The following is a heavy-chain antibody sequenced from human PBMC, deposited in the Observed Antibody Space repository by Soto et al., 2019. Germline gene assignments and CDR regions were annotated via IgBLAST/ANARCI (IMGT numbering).Heavy chain of an antibody. V-gene: IGHV3-15*07. J-gene: IGHJ4*02. CDR2: IKSETDGGTI. CDR1: GFTFSNVW. CDR3: TPLALKYNSDWYPLSD. D-gene: IGHD6-19*01. Sequence: EVQLVESGGGLVKPGGSLRLSCAGSGFTFSNVWMNWVRQAPGKGLEWVGRIKSETDGGTIDYAAPVKGRSNISRDDSNNTLYRQMNSLKTEDTATYYCTPLALKYNSDWYPLSDWGQGTRVTVSS.